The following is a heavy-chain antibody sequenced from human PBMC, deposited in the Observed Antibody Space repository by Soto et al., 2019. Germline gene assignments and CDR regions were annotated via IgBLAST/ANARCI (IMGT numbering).Heavy chain of an antibody. D-gene: IGHD3-22*01. CDR1: VFTFSIYA. J-gene: IGHJ4*02. CDR2: ISGSGGST. CDR3: TTLGPSYYYDSRNLDY. Sequence: WGSLRFSCASSVFTFSIYAMSWVRQAPGKGLEWVSAISGSGGSTYHADSVKGRFTISRDNSKNTLYLQMNSLRAEDTAVYYCTTLGPSYYYDSRNLDYWGQGTMVTGSS. V-gene: IGHV3-23*01.